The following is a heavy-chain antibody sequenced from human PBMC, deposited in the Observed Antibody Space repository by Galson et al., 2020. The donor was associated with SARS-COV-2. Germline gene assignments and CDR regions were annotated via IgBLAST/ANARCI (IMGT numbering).Heavy chain of an antibody. V-gene: IGHV3-48*01. CDR2: INTRSNSI. CDR3: ARELSVRTQIPLAVADL. CDR1: GFTFSLYN. D-gene: IGHD6-19*01. J-gene: IGHJ5*02. Sequence: GGSLRLSCSASGFTFSLYNMKWVRQAPGKGLEWISYINTRSNSIYYGDSVRGRFTVFRDNAESSLFLQMNSLRVEDTAVYFCARELSVRTQIPLAVADLWGQGTLVTVAS.